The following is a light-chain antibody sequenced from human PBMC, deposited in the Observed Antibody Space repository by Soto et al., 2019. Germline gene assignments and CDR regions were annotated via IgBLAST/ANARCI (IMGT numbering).Light chain of an antibody. CDR2: SAS. CDR3: QQSYSTLT. Sequence: DIPMTQSPSSLSASVGDRVTITCRASQSISTFLNWYQHRPGKAPKLLIYSASSLQSGVPPRFSGSGSGTDFTLTISSLQPEDFATYYCQQSYSTLTFGGGTKVEIK. J-gene: IGKJ4*01. V-gene: IGKV1-39*01. CDR1: QSISTF.